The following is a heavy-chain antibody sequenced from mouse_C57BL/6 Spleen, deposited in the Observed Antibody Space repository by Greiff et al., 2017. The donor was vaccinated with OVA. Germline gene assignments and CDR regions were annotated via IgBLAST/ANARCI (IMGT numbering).Heavy chain of an antibody. J-gene: IGHJ3*01. D-gene: IGHD2-4*01. Sequence: QVHVKQPGAELVMPGASVKLSCKASGYTFTSYWMHWVKQRPGQGLEWIGEIDPSDSYTNYNQKFKGKSTLTVDKSSSTAYMQLSSLTSEDSAVYYCARGGDYGLAYWGQGTLVTVSA. V-gene: IGHV1-69*01. CDR1: GYTFTSYW. CDR2: IDPSDSYT. CDR3: ARGGDYGLAY.